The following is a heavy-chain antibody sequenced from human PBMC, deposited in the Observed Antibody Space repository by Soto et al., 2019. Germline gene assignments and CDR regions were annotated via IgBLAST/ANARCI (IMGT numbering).Heavy chain of an antibody. CDR1: GDSYSISTYS. V-gene: IGHV4-30-2*01. CDR3: AGMPYTSGLRFDP. D-gene: IGHD6-19*01. J-gene: IGHJ5*02. CDR2: VYQSGVT. Sequence: SETLSLTCNMSGDSYSISTYSWSWIRQPPGKALQWIGFVYQSGVTSYNPSLASRVSISLDRSNNQCSLKLKSVTAADTAVYFCAGMPYTSGLRFDPWGPGTLVTVSS.